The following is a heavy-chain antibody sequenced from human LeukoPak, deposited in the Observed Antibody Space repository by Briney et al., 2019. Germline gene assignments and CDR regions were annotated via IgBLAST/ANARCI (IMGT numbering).Heavy chain of an antibody. V-gene: IGHV1-2*02. D-gene: IGHD2-15*01. Sequence: ASVKVSCKASGYTFTGYYMHWVRQAPGQGLEWMGWINPNSGGTNYAQKFQGRVTMTRDTSISTAYMELSRLRSDDTAVYYCARGDLYCSGGSCRLGNWFDPWGQGTLVTVSS. J-gene: IGHJ5*02. CDR3: ARGDLYCSGGSCRLGNWFDP. CDR1: GYTFTGYY. CDR2: INPNSGGT.